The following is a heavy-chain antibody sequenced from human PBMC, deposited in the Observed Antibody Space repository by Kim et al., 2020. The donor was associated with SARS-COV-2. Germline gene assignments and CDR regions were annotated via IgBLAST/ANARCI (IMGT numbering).Heavy chain of an antibody. CDR3: ARVRSGSYFDAFDI. J-gene: IGHJ3*02. D-gene: IGHD1-26*01. V-gene: IGHV3-30*01. Sequence: ADSVNGRFTISRDNSKNTLYLKMNSLRAEDAAVYYCARVRSGSYFDAFDIWGQGTMVTVSS.